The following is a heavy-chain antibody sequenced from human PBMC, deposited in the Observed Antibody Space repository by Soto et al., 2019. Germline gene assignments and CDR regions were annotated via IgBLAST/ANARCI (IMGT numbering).Heavy chain of an antibody. J-gene: IGHJ5*01. CDR3: ARDFYDSVGYTWFDS. D-gene: IGHD3-22*01. V-gene: IGHV4-4*08. CDR2: IXXXGXS. CDR1: GDSRTSYY. Sequence: PSETLSLNCTVSGDSRTSYYWCWIQQAPGTGLEWXGXIXXXGXSXXXPXXXXRVTISIDMSKKQFSLKLTSLTSADTAVYYCARDFYDSVGYTWFDSWSQGTLVTVSS.